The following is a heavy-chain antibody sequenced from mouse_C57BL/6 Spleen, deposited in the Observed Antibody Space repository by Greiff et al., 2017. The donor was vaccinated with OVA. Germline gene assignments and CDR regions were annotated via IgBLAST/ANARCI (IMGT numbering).Heavy chain of an antibody. CDR2: ISSSSLTL. D-gene: IGHD2-5*01. V-gene: IGHV5-17*01. CDR3: ASPAYYSNYEGYYYAMDY. J-gene: IGHJ4*01. CDR1: GFTFSDYG. Sequence: EVMLVESGGGLVKPGGSLKLSCAASGFTFSDYGMHWVRQAPEKGLEWFSYISSSSLTLYYADTVKGRFTISRDKAKNTLFLQMTSLRSEDTAMYYCASPAYYSNYEGYYYAMDYWGQGTSVTVSS.